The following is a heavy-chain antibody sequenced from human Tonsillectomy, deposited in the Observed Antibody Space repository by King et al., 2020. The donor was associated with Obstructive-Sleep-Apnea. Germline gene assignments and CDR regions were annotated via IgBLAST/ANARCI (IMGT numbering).Heavy chain of an antibody. CDR2: SYDMCST. CDR3: ARYFGGWHDAFDI. D-gene: IGHD2-21*01. J-gene: IGHJ3*02. Sequence: MQLQESGPVLVKPSETLCLTCTVSVCSSSSYHCSWILKPLGKGLEWIGYSYDMCSTNYNPSLKSSVTISVDTSKNHFSLKLCSVTAADTAVYYCARYFGGWHDAFDIWGQGTMVTVSS. CDR1: VCSSSSYH. V-gene: IGHV4-59*01.